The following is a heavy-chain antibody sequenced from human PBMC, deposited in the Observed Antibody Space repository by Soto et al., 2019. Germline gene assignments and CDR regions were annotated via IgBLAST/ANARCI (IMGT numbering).Heavy chain of an antibody. V-gene: IGHV1-3*01. CDR3: ARVRGYSYGFWSDAFDI. Sequence: ASVKASCKASRDGFTSYAMHWVSQAPGQRLEWMGWINASNGNTKYSQKFQGRVTITRDTSASTAYMELSSLRSEDTAVYYCARVRGYSYGFWSDAFDIWGQGTMVTVSS. CDR1: RDGFTSYA. D-gene: IGHD5-18*01. J-gene: IGHJ3*02. CDR2: INASNGNT.